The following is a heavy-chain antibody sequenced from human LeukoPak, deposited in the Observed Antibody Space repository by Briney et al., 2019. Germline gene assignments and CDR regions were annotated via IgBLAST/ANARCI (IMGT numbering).Heavy chain of an antibody. V-gene: IGHV4-59*01. J-gene: IGHJ4*02. CDR3: ARSTTVTTFDY. Sequence: SETLSLTCTVSGGSISSYYWSWIRQPPGKGLEWIGYIYYSGSTNYNPSLKSRVTISVDTSKNQFSLKLSSVTAADTAVYYCARSTTVTTFDYWGQGTLVTVSS. CDR1: GGSISSYY. D-gene: IGHD4-17*01. CDR2: IYYSGST.